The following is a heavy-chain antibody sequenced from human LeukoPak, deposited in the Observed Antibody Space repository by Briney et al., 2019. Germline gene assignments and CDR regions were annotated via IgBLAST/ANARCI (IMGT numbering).Heavy chain of an antibody. CDR3: AKVVLAAGDLFYFDY. CDR2: ISGSGVST. J-gene: IGHJ4*02. CDR1: GSSFSNYA. Sequence: GGSLRLSCAASGSSFSNYAMSWVRQAPGKGLEWVSTISGSGVSTYYADSVKGRFTLSRDNSKNTLYLQMNSLRAEDTAVHYCAKVVLAAGDLFYFDYWGQGTLVTVSS. V-gene: IGHV3-23*01. D-gene: IGHD6-13*01.